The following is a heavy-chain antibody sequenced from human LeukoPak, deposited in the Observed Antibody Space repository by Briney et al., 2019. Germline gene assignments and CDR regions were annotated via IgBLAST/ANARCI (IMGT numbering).Heavy chain of an antibody. V-gene: IGHV6-1*01. J-gene: IGHJ6*02. CDR3: ARDLIAVAGTGYYYGMDV. CDR1: GDNVSSNSAA. D-gene: IGHD6-19*01. Sequence: SQTLSLTCAISGDNVSSNSAAWNWIRQSPSRGLEWLGRTYYRSKWYNDYAVSVKSRITINPDTSKNQFSLQLNSVTPEDTAVYYCARDLIAVAGTGYYYGMDVWGQGTTVTVSS. CDR2: TYYRSKWYN.